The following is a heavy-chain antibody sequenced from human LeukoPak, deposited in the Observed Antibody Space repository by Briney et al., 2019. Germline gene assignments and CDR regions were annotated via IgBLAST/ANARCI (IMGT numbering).Heavy chain of an antibody. CDR1: GYTLTTYG. D-gene: IGHD3-10*01. Sequence: GATVNVSCKPSGYTLTTYGISWVRQAPGQGLGWMGWISGSNGNTKHAQKVQGRVTMNRDTSTTTAYMEVRSLRSDDTAVYYCARDRDRMVQGVTALFDYWGQGTLVTVSS. CDR2: ISGSNGNT. V-gene: IGHV1-18*04. J-gene: IGHJ4*02. CDR3: ARDRDRMVQGVTALFDY.